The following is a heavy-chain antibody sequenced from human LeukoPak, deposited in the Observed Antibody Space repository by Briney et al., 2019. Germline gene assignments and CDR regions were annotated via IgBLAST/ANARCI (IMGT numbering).Heavy chain of an antibody. CDR1: GFTFSDYY. D-gene: IGHD6-13*01. V-gene: IGHV3-11*01. J-gene: IGHJ4*02. CDR2: ISSSGSTI. Sequence: PGGSLRLSCAASGFTFSDYYMSWIRQAPGKGLEWVSYISSSGSTIYYADSVKGRFTISRDNAKNSLYLQMNSLRAEDTALYYCAKVAYSSSWSPYDYWGQGTLVTVSS. CDR3: AKVAYSSSWSPYDY.